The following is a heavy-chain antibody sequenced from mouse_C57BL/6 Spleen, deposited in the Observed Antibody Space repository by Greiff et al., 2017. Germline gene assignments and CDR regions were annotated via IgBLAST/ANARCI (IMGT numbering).Heavy chain of an antibody. J-gene: IGHJ4*01. V-gene: IGHV5-16*01. D-gene: IGHD4-1*01. CDR2: INYDGSST. Sequence: EVKLMESEGGLVQPGSSMKLSCTASGFTFSDYYMAWVRQVPEKGLEWVANINYDGSSTYYLDSLKSRFIISRDNAKNILYLQMSSLKSEDTATYYCARETGTGMAMDYWGQGTSVTVSS. CDR3: ARETGTGMAMDY. CDR1: GFTFSDYY.